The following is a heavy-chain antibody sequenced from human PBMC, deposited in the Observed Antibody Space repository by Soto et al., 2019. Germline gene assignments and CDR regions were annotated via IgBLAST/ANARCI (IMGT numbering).Heavy chain of an antibody. Sequence: PSETLSLTCTVCGGSINNHYWSWIRQPPGKGLEWIGYIYYSGSTYSNPSLKSRVTISVDTSTNQFSLKLSSVTAADTAVYYCARGTIFGVVTAFDYWGQGTLVTVSS. V-gene: IGHV4-59*06. J-gene: IGHJ4*02. CDR3: ARGTIFGVVTAFDY. D-gene: IGHD3-3*01. CDR2: IYYSGST. CDR1: GGSINNHY.